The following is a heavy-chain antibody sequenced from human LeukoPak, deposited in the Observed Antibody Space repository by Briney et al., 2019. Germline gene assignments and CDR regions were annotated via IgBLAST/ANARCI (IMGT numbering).Heavy chain of an antibody. CDR3: VKIAVADYYFDY. V-gene: IGHV3-23*01. D-gene: IGHD6-19*01. J-gene: IGHJ4*02. Sequence: GGSLRLSCAASGFTFSRYAMSWVRQAPGKGLEWVSAISGSGGSTYYADSVKGRFTISRDNSKNTLYLQMNSLRAEDTAVYYCVKIAVADYYFDYWGQGTLVTVSS. CDR1: GFTFSRYA. CDR2: ISGSGGST.